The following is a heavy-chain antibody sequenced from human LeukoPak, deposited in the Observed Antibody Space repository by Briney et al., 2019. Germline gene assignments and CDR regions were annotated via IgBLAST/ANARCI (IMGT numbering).Heavy chain of an antibody. J-gene: IGHJ4*02. D-gene: IGHD3-10*01. CDR2: IYSSGTT. CDR1: GGSISGYF. Sequence: SETLTLTCTVSGGSISGYFWSWIRQPPGKGLGWIGYIYSSGTTYYNPSLKSRVTISVDMSKNQLSLRLTSVTAADTAVYYCARGVLLLWFGELFDYWGQGTLVTVSS. CDR3: ARGVLLLWFGELFDY. V-gene: IGHV4-59*01.